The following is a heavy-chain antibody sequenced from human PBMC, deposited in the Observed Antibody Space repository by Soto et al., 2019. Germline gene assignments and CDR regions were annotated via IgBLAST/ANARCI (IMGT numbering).Heavy chain of an antibody. V-gene: IGHV1-69*06. J-gene: IGHJ6*02. CDR2: IIPIFGTA. CDR3: ARGGSSSWGLLYYYYGMDV. D-gene: IGHD6-13*01. Sequence: ASVKVSCKASGGTFSSYAISWVRQAPGQGLEWMGGIIPIFGTANYAQKFQGRVTITADKSTSTAYMELSSLRSEDTAVYYCARGGSSSWGLLYYYYGMDVWGLGTTVTVPS. CDR1: GGTFSSYA.